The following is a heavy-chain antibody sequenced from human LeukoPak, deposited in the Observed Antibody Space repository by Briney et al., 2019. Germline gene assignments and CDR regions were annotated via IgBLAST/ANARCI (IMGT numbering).Heavy chain of an antibody. CDR2: IYTSGST. CDR1: GGSISSYY. Sequence: PSETLSLTCTVSGGSISSYYWSWIRQPAGKGLEWIGRIYTSGSTNYNPSLKSRVTMSVDTSKNQFSLKLSSVTAADTAVYYCARDRTSYYDFWSGYPGDVRGKGTTVTVSS. V-gene: IGHV4-4*07. J-gene: IGHJ6*04. D-gene: IGHD3-3*01. CDR3: ARDRTSYYDFWSGYPGDV.